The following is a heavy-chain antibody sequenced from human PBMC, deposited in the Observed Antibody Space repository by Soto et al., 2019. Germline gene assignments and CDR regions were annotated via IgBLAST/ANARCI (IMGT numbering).Heavy chain of an antibody. CDR1: GFTFTSSA. V-gene: IGHV1-58*01. CDR3: ARDGSSGSYLNWFDP. D-gene: IGHD1-26*01. Sequence: SVKVSCKASGFTFTSSAVQWVRQARGQRLEWIGWIVVGSGNTNYAQKLQGRVTMTTDTSTGTAYMELRSLRSDDTAVYYCARDGSSGSYLNWFDPWGQGTLVTVSS. J-gene: IGHJ5*02. CDR2: IVVGSGNT.